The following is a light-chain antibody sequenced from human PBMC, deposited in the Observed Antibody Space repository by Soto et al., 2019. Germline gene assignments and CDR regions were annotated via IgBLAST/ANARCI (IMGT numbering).Light chain of an antibody. CDR2: EGS. CDR3: YSYATYSTFVV. J-gene: IGLJ2*01. V-gene: IGLV2-23*03. CDR1: SNDIKNYNL. Sequence: QSVLTQPASVSGSPGQSITISCTGTSNDIKNYNLVSWYQQHPGKAPKLIIYEGSKRPSGVSNRFSGSKSGTTASLTISGLQAEDEADYYCYSYATYSTFVVFGGGTKLTVL.